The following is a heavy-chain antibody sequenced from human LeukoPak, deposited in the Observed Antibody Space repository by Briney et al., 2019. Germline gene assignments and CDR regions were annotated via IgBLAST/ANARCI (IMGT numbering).Heavy chain of an antibody. CDR1: GGSFSGYY. Sequence: SETLSLTCAVYGGSFSGYYWSWIRQPPGKGLEWIGEINHSGSTNYNPSLRSRVTISGDTSKNQFSLKLSSVTAADTAVYYCARGGYSYGYVINWYFDLWGRGTLVTVSS. CDR3: ARGGYSYGYVINWYFDL. V-gene: IGHV4-34*01. CDR2: INHSGST. D-gene: IGHD5-18*01. J-gene: IGHJ2*01.